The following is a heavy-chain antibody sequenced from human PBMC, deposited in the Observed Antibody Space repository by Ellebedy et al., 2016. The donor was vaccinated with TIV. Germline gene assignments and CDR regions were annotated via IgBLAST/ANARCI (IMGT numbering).Heavy chain of an antibody. CDR2: IYPGDSDT. D-gene: IGHD1-26*01. J-gene: IGHJ3*02. V-gene: IGHV5-51*01. CDR3: ARQGHPSSGGIVATDAFDI. CDR1: GYSFTSYW. Sequence: GESLKISCKGSGYSFTSYWIGWVRQMPGKGLEWMGIIYPGDSDTRYSPSFQGQVTISADKSISTAYLQWSSLKASDTAMYYCARQGHPSSGGIVATDAFDIWGQGTMVTVSS.